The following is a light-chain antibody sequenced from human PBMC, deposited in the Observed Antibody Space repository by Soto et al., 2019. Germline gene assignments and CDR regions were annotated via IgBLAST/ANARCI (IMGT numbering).Light chain of an antibody. CDR1: QSVSSSY. Sequence: IVLKQSPGTLSLTPGERATLSCRASQSVSSSYLAWYQQKPGQAPRLLIYGASTRATGIPARSSGSGSGTEFTLTISSLQSEDFAVYYCQQYNNWPRTFGQGTKVDIK. CDR2: GAS. CDR3: QQYNNWPRT. V-gene: IGKV3-15*01. J-gene: IGKJ1*01.